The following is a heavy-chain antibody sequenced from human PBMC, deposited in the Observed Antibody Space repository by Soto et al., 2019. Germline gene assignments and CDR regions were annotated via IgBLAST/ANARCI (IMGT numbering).Heavy chain of an antibody. CDR1: GFTFSNFD. D-gene: IGHD6-13*01. V-gene: IGHV3-23*01. Sequence: HPGGSLRLSCAASGFTFSNFDMSWVRQAPGKGLEWVSGISTSGGTTYYADSVKGRFTSSRDNSKNTLYLQMTSLRAEDTAVYYCATGTAAPAHWGQGTLATVSS. J-gene: IGHJ1*01. CDR3: ATGTAAPAH. CDR2: ISTSGGTT.